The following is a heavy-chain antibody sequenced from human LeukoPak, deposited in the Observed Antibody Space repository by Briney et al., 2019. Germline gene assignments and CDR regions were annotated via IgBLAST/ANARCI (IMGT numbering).Heavy chain of an antibody. CDR3: ARGGTDFDY. Sequence: SETLSLTCTVSGGSISSYYWSWIRQAPGKGLEWIGHIYYSGSTNYNPSLASRVTISADTSKNQFSLKLSSVTATDTALYYCARGGTDFDYWGQGTLVTVSS. D-gene: IGHD2-15*01. CDR1: GGSISSYY. CDR2: IYYSGST. J-gene: IGHJ4*02. V-gene: IGHV4-59*08.